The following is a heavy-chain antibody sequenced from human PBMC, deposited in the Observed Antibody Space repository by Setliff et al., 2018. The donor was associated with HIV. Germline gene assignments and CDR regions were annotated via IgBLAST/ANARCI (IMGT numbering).Heavy chain of an antibody. Sequence: GGSLRLSCTASGFTFNIYSMNWVRQAPGKGLEWASSISSSGKYIYYADSVKGRFTISRGNAKNSLYLQMNSLRAEDTAVYYCARDDPPREDSSLPVLFYSGMDVWGHGTPVTVSS. CDR1: GFTFNIYS. J-gene: IGHJ6*02. D-gene: IGHD6-6*01. CDR3: ARDDPPREDSSLPVLFYSGMDV. V-gene: IGHV3-21*01. CDR2: ISSSGKYI.